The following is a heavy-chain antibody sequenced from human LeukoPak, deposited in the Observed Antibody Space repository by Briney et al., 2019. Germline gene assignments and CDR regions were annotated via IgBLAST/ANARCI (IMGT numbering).Heavy chain of an antibody. CDR3: TKDLPFTAGGVIVH. J-gene: IGHJ4*02. V-gene: IGHV3-15*01. CDR1: GLPLSEAR. CDR2: IRSKVDGGTA. D-gene: IGHD3-16*02. Sequence: GGPLRLFCGLCGLPLSEARLIWPRHGPGEAGVGVGHIRSKVDGGTAYYATTVKGRVTISRDDSKNMLYQQMNGLETEDRAIYYCTKDLPFTAGGVIVHRGQGAMVSVRS.